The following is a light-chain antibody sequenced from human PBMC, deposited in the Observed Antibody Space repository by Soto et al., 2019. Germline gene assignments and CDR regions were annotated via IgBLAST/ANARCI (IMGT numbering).Light chain of an antibody. CDR2: DVS. Sequence: QSALTQPASVSGSPGQSITISCTGSSGDIGGYNYVSWYQQHPGKAPKLMIYDVSNRPSGVSNRFSGSKSGNTASLTISGLQAEDEADYYCSSYRGDNTHVVGSGTKLTVL. CDR3: SSYRGDNTHV. V-gene: IGLV2-14*01. J-gene: IGLJ1*01. CDR1: SGDIGGYNY.